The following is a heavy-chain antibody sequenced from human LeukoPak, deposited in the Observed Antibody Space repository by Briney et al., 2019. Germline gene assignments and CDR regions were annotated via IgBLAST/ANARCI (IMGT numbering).Heavy chain of an antibody. CDR1: GFTFSNYA. V-gene: IGHV3-23*01. D-gene: IGHD2-2*01. CDR2: ISGSGGST. J-gene: IGHJ4*02. Sequence: GGSLRLSCAASGFTFSNYAMGWVRQAPGKGLEWVSAISGSGGSTYYADSVKGRFTISRDNSKNTLYLQMDRLRAEDTAVYYCAKGDPGFVVVPAATTLDYWGQGTLVTVSS. CDR3: AKGDPGFVVVPAATTLDY.